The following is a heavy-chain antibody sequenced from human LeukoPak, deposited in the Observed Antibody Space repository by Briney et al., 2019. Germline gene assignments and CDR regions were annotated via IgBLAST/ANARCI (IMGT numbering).Heavy chain of an antibody. CDR1: GHTFTGYY. Sequence: ASVKVSCKASGHTFTGYYMHWVRQAPGQGLEWMGWISPNSGGTNYAQKFQGWVTMTRDTSISTAYMELSRLRSDDTAVYYCARAGYCSGGSCYLGGRFDPWGQGTLVTVSS. V-gene: IGHV1-2*04. CDR2: ISPNSGGT. D-gene: IGHD2-15*01. CDR3: ARAGYCSGGSCYLGGRFDP. J-gene: IGHJ5*02.